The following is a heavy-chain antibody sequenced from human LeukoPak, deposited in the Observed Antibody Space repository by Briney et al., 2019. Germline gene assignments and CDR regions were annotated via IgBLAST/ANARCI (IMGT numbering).Heavy chain of an antibody. CDR1: GYSFTSYW. CDR3: ARGRGYSYNYYYFDY. V-gene: IGHV5-51*01. Sequence: GESLKISCKGSGYSFTSYWIGWVRRMPGKGLEWMGIIYPGDSDTRYSPSFQGQVTISADKSINTAYLQWSSLKVSGTAIYYCARGRGYSYNYYYFDYWGQGALVTVSS. J-gene: IGHJ4*02. CDR2: IYPGDSDT. D-gene: IGHD5-12*01.